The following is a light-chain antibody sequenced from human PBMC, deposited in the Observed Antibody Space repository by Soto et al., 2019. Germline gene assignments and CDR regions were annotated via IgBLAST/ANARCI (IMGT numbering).Light chain of an antibody. J-gene: IGLJ2*01. V-gene: IGLV2-23*01. CDR2: EGT. CDR3: CSYAGTITLL. CDR1: ISDIVNFNL. Sequence: QSALTQPAAVSGSPGQSVTISCTTTISDIVNFNLVSWYQHHPGKAPKLIIYEGTKRPSGVSNRFSGSKSGNTASLTIFGLQTDDEADYYCCSYAGTITLLFGGGTQLTVL.